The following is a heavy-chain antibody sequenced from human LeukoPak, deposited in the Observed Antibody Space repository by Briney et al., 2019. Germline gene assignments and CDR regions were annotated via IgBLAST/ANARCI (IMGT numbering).Heavy chain of an antibody. Sequence: GGSLRLSCAVSGFTFSNYWMNWVRQAPGKGLEWVSYIDSSSSTIYYADSVKGRFTISRDNAKSSLYLQMNSLRAEDTAVYYCARDGGYSGSYGDSWGQGTLVTVSS. CDR3: ARDGGYSGSYGDS. CDR2: IDSSSSTI. V-gene: IGHV3-48*01. CDR1: GFTFSNYW. D-gene: IGHD1-26*01. J-gene: IGHJ4*02.